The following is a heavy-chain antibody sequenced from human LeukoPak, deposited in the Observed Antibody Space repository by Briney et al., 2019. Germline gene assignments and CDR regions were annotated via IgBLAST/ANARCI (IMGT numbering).Heavy chain of an antibody. CDR2: ISSSGSYI. CDR1: GFTFSAYS. CDR3: ARWHQLALDY. D-gene: IGHD6-13*01. Sequence: GGSLRLSCAASGFTFSAYSMNWVRQAPGKGLEWVSSISSSGSYIYYADSVKGRFIISRDNAKNSLYLQMYSLRAEDTAVYYRARWHQLALDYWGQGTLVTVSS. V-gene: IGHV3-21*01. J-gene: IGHJ4*02.